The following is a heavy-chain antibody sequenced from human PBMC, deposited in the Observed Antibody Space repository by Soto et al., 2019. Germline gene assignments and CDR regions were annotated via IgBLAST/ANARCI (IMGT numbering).Heavy chain of an antibody. CDR3: ARDMAMVIYYYYGMDV. CDR1: GFTFSSYA. V-gene: IGHV3-30-3*01. CDR2: KSYDGSNK. J-gene: IGHJ6*02. Sequence: GGSLRLSCAASGFTFSSYAMHWVRQAPGKGLEWVAVKSYDGSNKYYADSVKGRFTISRDNSKNTLYLQMNSLRAEDTAVYYCARDMAMVIYYYYGMDVWGQGTTVTVSS. D-gene: IGHD5-18*01.